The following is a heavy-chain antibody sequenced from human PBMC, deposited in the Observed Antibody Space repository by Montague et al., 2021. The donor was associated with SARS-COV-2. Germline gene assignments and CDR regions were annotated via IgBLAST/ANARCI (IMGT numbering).Heavy chain of an antibody. J-gene: IGHJ4*02. CDR2: INHSGST. Sequence: SETLSLTCAVSGGSFSGYYWSWIRQPPGKGLEWIGEINHSGSTNYNPSLKSRVTISVDTSKKQFSLNMRSVTAADTAVYYCARGTSRLDGGYLWGQGTLVTVSS. CDR3: ARGTSRLDGGYL. V-gene: IGHV4-34*01. CDR1: GGSFSGYY. D-gene: IGHD3-22*01.